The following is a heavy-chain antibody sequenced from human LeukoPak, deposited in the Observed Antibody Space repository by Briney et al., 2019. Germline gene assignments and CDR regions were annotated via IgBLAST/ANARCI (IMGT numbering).Heavy chain of an antibody. J-gene: IGHJ4*02. Sequence: GGTLRLSCAASGFTFSDFDMNWVRQAPGKGMEWVSGISGDGRTTYYADSVKGRFTISRDNSKSTVSLEMNILRAEDSAIYYCATYRQVLLPFESWGQGTLVTVSS. CDR1: GFTFSDFD. V-gene: IGHV3-23*01. CDR3: ATYRQVLLPFES. D-gene: IGHD2-8*02. CDR2: ISGDGRTT.